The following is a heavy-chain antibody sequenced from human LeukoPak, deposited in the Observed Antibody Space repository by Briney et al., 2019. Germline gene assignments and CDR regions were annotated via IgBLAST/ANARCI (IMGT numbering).Heavy chain of an antibody. V-gene: IGHV4-4*02. Sequence: SGTLSLTCAVSGGSISSSNWWSWVRQPPGKGLEWIGEIYRSGSTNYNPSLKSRVTISVDKSKNQFSLKLSSVTAADTAVYYCASSGVAAPYYFDYWGQGTLVTVSS. CDR2: IYRSGST. CDR1: GGSISSSNW. CDR3: ASSGVAAPYYFDY. J-gene: IGHJ4*02. D-gene: IGHD6-19*01.